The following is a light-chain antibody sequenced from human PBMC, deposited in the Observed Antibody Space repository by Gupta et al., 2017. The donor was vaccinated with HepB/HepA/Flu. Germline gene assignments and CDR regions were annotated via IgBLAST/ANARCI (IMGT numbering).Light chain of an antibody. V-gene: IGLV8-61*01. CDR1: SGSVSATYY. CDR3: VLYIGTGVVV. J-gene: IGLJ2*01. CDR2: ATN. Sequence: QSVVTQEPSFSVSPGETVTLTCGLTSGSVSATYYPSWYQQTPGQAPRMLIYATNSRSSGVPGRFSGSILGNKAALTITGAQAEDESDYYCVLYIGTGVVVIGGGTKLTVL.